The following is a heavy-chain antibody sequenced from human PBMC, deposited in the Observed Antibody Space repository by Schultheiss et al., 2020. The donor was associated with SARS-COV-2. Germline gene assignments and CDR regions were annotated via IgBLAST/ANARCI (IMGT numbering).Heavy chain of an antibody. CDR2: ISSSSSYI. V-gene: IGHV3-21*01. J-gene: IGHJ4*02. CDR3: ARDSPGIAARGPGVY. Sequence: AGSLRLSCAASGFTFSSYSMNWVRQAPGKGLEWVSSISSSSSYIYYADSVKGRFTISRDNAKNSLYLQMNSLRAEDTAVYYCARDSPGIAARGPGVYWGQGTLVTVSS. D-gene: IGHD6-6*01. CDR1: GFTFSSYS.